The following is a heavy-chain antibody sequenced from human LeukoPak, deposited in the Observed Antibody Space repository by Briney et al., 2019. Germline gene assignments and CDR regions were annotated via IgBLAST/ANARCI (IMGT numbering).Heavy chain of an antibody. D-gene: IGHD6-13*01. J-gene: IGHJ4*02. V-gene: IGHV4-39*07. CDR1: GGSISTSSYS. CDR2: IYYTGST. CDR3: AREGRRSSTWPN. Sequence: PSETLSLTCTVSGGSISTSSYSWGWIRQPPGKGLEWIGTIYYTGSTNYNPSLKSRVTISVDTSKNQFSLKLSSVTAADTAVYYCAREGRRSSTWPNWGQGTLVTVSS.